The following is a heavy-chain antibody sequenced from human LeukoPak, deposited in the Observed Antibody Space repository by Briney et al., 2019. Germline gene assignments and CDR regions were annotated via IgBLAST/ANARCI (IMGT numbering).Heavy chain of an antibody. CDR2: IKQDGSKE. CDR3: ARDFSPMRADSTGGNVWFDAFDI. Sequence: GGSLRLSCAASGFTFSNQWMTWVRQAPGKGLEWVANIKQDGSKEHYVDSVKGRFTISRDSAKNSVYLQMNGLRAEDTAVYYCARDFSPMRADSTGGNVWFDAFDIWGQGTMVTVSS. V-gene: IGHV3-7*03. D-gene: IGHD3-16*01. CDR1: GFTFSNQW. J-gene: IGHJ3*02.